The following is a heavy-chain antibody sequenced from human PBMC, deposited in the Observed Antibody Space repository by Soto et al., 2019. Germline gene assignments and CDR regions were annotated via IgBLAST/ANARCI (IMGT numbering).Heavy chain of an antibody. CDR3: AGRAVAGQNLQH. CDR1: GGSISSGGYY. J-gene: IGHJ1*01. Sequence: QVQLQESGPGLVKPSQTLSLTCTVSGGSISSGGYYWSWIRQHPGKGLEWIGYIYYRGSTYYNPALKSPLTILVDTSKNQFSLKLSSGTAADAAVYYCAGRAVAGQNLQHWRQGTLVTVSS. V-gene: IGHV4-31*01. CDR2: IYYRGST. D-gene: IGHD2-15*01.